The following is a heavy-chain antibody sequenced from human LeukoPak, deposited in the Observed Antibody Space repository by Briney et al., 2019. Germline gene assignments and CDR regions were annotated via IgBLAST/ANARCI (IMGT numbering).Heavy chain of an antibody. CDR1: GFTFSDYY. J-gene: IGHJ6*02. Sequence: GGSLRLSCAASGFTFSDYYMSWIRRAPGKELEWVSYISSSGSTIYYADSVKGRFTISRDNAKNSLYLQMNSLRAEDTAVYYCARDQGFGEFTYYYGMDVWGQGTTVTVSS. CDR3: ARDQGFGEFTYYYGMDV. CDR2: ISSSGSTI. V-gene: IGHV3-11*01. D-gene: IGHD3-10*01.